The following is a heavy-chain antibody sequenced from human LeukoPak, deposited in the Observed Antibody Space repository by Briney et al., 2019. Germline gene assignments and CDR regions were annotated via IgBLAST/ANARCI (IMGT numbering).Heavy chain of an antibody. V-gene: IGHV3-30*02. CDR3: AKPSMNSGRRWYYDFWSGYYQPVVDY. J-gene: IGHJ4*02. CDR1: GFTFSSYG. D-gene: IGHD3-3*01. Sequence: GGSLRLSCAASGFTFSSYGMHWVRQAPGKGLEWVAFIRYDGSNKYYADSVKGRFTISRDNSKNTLYLQMNSLRAEDTAVYYCAKPSMNSGRRWYYDFWSGYYQPVVDYWGQGTLVTVSS. CDR2: IRYDGSNK.